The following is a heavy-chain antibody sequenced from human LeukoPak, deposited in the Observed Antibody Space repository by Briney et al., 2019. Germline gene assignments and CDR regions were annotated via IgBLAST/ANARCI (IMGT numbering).Heavy chain of an antibody. Sequence: SETLSLTCTVSGGSISSYYWSWIRQPPGKGLEWIGYIYYSGSTNYNPSLKSRVTISVDTSKNQFSLKLSSVTAADTAVYYCATYSGYDYGSYDYSHYYYGMDVWGQGTTVTVSS. V-gene: IGHV4-59*01. CDR2: IYYSGST. J-gene: IGHJ6*02. CDR1: GGSISSYY. CDR3: ATYSGYDYGSYDYSHYYYGMDV. D-gene: IGHD5-12*01.